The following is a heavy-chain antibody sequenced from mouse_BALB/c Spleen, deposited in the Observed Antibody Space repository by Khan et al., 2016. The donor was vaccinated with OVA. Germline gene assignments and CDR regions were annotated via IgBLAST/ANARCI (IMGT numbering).Heavy chain of an antibody. CDR3: ARPAYDGYYDY. CDR1: GYTFTDYA. D-gene: IGHD2-3*01. Sequence: QVQLQQSGPELVRPGVSVKISCKGSGYTFTDYAMYWVKQSHAKSLEWIGLISTYSGNTNYNQKFKHKATLTVDKSSSTAYMELARLTSEDSAFYYCARPAYDGYYDYWGQGTTLTVSS. CDR2: ISTYSGNT. J-gene: IGHJ2*01. V-gene: IGHV1S137*01.